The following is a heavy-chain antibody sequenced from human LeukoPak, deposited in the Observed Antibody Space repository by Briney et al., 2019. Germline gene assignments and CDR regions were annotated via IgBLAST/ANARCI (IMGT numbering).Heavy chain of an antibody. CDR1: GGSISRSDYS. J-gene: IGHJ5*02. V-gene: IGHV4-39*01. Sequence: SETLSLTCAVSGGSISRSDYSWDWVRQPPGKGLEWIGAIYYSGTTHYNPSLESRVTIFVDRSKNRFSLKLRSVTAADTAMYYCASYVTWGQGTLVTVPS. D-gene: IGHD3-16*01. CDR2: IYYSGTT. CDR3: ASYVT.